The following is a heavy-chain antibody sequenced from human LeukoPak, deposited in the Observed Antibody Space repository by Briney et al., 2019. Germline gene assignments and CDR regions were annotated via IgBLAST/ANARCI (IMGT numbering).Heavy chain of an antibody. J-gene: IGHJ4*02. CDR3: ARDAPLKANYYDSSGIDY. D-gene: IGHD3-22*01. Sequence: GASLRLSCAASGFTFSSYWMSWGRQAPGKGLEWVANIKQDGSEKYYVDSVKGRFTISRDNAKNSLYLQMNSLRAEDTAVYYCARDAPLKANYYDSSGIDYWGQGTLVTVSS. V-gene: IGHV3-7*01. CDR1: GFTFSSYW. CDR2: IKQDGSEK.